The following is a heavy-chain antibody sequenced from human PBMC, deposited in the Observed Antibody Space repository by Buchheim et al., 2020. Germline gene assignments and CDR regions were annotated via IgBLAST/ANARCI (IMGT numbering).Heavy chain of an antibody. D-gene: IGHD6-19*01. J-gene: IGHJ4*02. CDR3: ARDLTGSSGSPYYFDY. CDR2: INSDGSNT. V-gene: IGHV3-74*01. CDR1: GFTFSTYW. Sequence: EAQVVESGGGLVQPGGSLRLSCTVSGFTFSTYWMYWVRQAPGKGLVCVARINSDGSNTGYADSVKGRFTTSRDNAKNTLYLQMNSLRPEDTAVYYCARDLTGSSGSPYYFDYWGQGTL.